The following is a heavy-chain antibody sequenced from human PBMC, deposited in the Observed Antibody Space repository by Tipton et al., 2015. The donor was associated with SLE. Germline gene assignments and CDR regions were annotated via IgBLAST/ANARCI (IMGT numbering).Heavy chain of an antibody. V-gene: IGHV4-34*01. Sequence: LRLSCAVYGGSFSGYYWSWIRQSPGKGLEWIGEINHSGSTDYNSSLKSRVTISEDTSKNHFSLKLSSVTAADTAVYYCARAYDSSGYYRYYFDYWGQGTLVTVSS. CDR1: GGSFSGYY. CDR3: ARAYDSSGYYRYYFDY. CDR2: INHSGST. D-gene: IGHD3-22*01. J-gene: IGHJ4*02.